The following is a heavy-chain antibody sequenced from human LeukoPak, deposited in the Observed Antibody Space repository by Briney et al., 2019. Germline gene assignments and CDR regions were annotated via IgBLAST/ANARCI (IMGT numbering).Heavy chain of an antibody. CDR2: INHSGIT. Sequence: SETLSLTCAVYGGSFRDYYWTWIRQPPGRGLEWIGEINHSGITNYNPSLKSRVTMSVDTSKNQFSLKLSSVTAADTAVYYCARENVGFHEVVTAPGFDYWGQGTLVTVSS. J-gene: IGHJ4*02. CDR3: ARENVGFHEVVTAPGFDY. V-gene: IGHV4-34*01. D-gene: IGHD2-21*02. CDR1: GGSFRDYY.